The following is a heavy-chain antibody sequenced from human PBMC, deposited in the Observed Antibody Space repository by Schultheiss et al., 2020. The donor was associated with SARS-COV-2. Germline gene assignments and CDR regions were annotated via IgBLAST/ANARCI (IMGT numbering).Heavy chain of an antibody. V-gene: IGHV4-34*01. Sequence: GSLRLSCAVNGGSLSDYNGTWIRQSPGRGLEWIGEINPSGSSSYNPSLKSRVFISVYTSKNQFSLKLSSVTAADTAVYYCARGRGGDSSIRSTVMDVWGQGTTVTVSS. J-gene: IGHJ6*02. CDR1: GGSLSDYN. D-gene: IGHD3-22*01. CDR2: INPSGSS. CDR3: ARGRGGDSSIRSTVMDV.